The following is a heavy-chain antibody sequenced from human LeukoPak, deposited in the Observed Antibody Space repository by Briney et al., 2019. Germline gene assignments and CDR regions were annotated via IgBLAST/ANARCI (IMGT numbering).Heavy chain of an antibody. V-gene: IGHV3-30*18. Sequence: PGRSLRLSCAASGFTFSSYGMHWVRQAPGKGLEWVAVISYDGSNKYYADSVKGRFTISRDNSKNTLYLQMNSLRAEDTAVYYCAKEVGHNYYYYGMDVWGQGTTVTVSS. J-gene: IGHJ6*02. CDR1: GFTFSSYG. CDR3: AKEVGHNYYYYGMDV. CDR2: ISYDGSNK. D-gene: IGHD1-26*01.